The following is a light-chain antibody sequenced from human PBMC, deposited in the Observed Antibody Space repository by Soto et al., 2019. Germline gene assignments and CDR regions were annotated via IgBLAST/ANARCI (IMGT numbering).Light chain of an antibody. Sequence: EIVLTHSPGTLSLSPGERATLSYRASLTISDNYLAWYQQKAGQAPRLVIFGASSRATGIPDRFSASGSGTDFTLTISRLEPEDFAVYYCQQYSMAPLTFGQGTKVDIK. CDR2: GAS. CDR3: QQYSMAPLT. J-gene: IGKJ1*01. V-gene: IGKV3-20*01. CDR1: LTISDNY.